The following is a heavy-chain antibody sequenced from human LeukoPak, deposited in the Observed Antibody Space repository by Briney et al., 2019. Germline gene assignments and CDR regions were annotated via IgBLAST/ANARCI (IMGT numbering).Heavy chain of an antibody. CDR2: FDPEDGET. D-gene: IGHD6-13*01. CDR3: AGAVYSSSWYYFDY. CDR1: GYTLTELS. J-gene: IGHJ4*02. V-gene: IGHV1-24*01. Sequence: ASVKVSCKVSGYTLTELSMHWVRQAPGKGLEWMGGFDPEDGETIYAQKFQGRVTMTEDTSTDTAYMELSSLRAGDTAVYYCAGAVYSSSWYYFDYWGQGTLVTVSS.